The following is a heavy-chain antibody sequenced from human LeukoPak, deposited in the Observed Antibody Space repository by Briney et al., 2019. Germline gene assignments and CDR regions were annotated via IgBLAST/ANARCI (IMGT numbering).Heavy chain of an antibody. V-gene: IGHV3-7*01. D-gene: IGHD5-24*01. Sequence: PGGSLRLSCVASRFTFSNYWMTWVRQAPGKGVERVANIKKDGGETYYMESVKGRFTISRDNARNSLYLQMNSLTVEDTAVYYCARDMGWQQFDQWGQGTLVTVSS. CDR2: IKKDGGET. J-gene: IGHJ4*02. CDR1: RFTFSNYW. CDR3: ARDMGWQQFDQ.